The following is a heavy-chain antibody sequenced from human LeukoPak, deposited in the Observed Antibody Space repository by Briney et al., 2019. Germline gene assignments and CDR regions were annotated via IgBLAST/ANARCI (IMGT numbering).Heavy chain of an antibody. J-gene: IGHJ4*02. CDR3: ARELLGHGYNSGDFDY. CDR1: GYTFRNYW. Sequence: GGSLRLSCAASGYTFRNYWMSWVRQVPGKGLEWVVNINEGGNEKNYVDSVKGRFTISRDNAKNSLYLQMDSLRAEDTAVYYCARELLGHGYNSGDFDYWGQGTLVTVSS. D-gene: IGHD5-18*01. CDR2: INEGGNEK. V-gene: IGHV3-7*01.